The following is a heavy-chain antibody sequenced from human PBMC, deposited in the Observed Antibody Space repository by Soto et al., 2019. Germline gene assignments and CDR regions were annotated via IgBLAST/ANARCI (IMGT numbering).Heavy chain of an antibody. CDR1: GFTVSSYA. J-gene: IGHJ6*03. V-gene: IGHV3-23*01. CDR2: SSGSGGST. Sequence: PGRSLRLSCAPSGFTVSSYARSWVRQAPGKGLEWGSASSGSGGSTYYADSVKGRFTISRDNSKNTLYLQMNSLRAEDTAVYYCAKDGYSNYRYMDVWGKGTTVTVSS. D-gene: IGHD4-4*01. CDR3: AKDGYSNYRYMDV.